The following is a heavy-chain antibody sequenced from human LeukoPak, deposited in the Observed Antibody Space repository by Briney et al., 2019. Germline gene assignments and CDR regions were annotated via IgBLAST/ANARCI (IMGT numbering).Heavy chain of an antibody. CDR3: ARVPAAPRLYMDV. V-gene: IGHV4-59*02. J-gene: IGHJ6*02. CDR2: IYYSGST. CDR1: SGSVNSYY. Sequence: SETLSLTCTVSSGSVNSYYWSWIRQPPGKGLEWIGYIYYSGSTNYNPSLKSRVTISVDTSKNQFSLKLSSVTAADTAVYSCARVPAAPRLYMDVWGQGTTVIVSS. D-gene: IGHD2-2*01.